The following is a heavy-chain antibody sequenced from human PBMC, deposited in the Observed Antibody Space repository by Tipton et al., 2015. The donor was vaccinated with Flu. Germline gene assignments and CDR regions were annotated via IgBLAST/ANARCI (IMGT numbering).Heavy chain of an antibody. CDR3: AAVAGNGNWFDP. V-gene: IGHV4-38-2*01. J-gene: IGHJ5*02. CDR2: VFYKGTT. D-gene: IGHD6-19*01. Sequence: TLSLTCSVSGGSVGSPYCWGWVRRPPGKGLEWIGNVFYKGTTDYNPSLKSRVTISVDTSKNQFSLTLRSVTAADTAVYYCAAVAGNGNWFDPWGRGVLVTVAS. CDR1: GGSVGSPYC.